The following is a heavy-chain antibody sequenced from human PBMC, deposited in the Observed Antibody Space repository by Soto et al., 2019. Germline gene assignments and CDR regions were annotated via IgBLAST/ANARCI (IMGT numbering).Heavy chain of an antibody. CDR2: IYYRSKWFH. J-gene: IGHJ6*02. CDR1: GDSVSSNGAC. Sequence: SQTLSLTCVISGDSVSSNGACWNWIRQSPSRGLQWLGRIYYRSKWFHDYAASVESRMAINPDTSRNQFSLQLNYVTPEDTAVYYCARVHCSAGTCLDGLDFWGQGATVTVSS. CDR3: ARVHCSAGTCLDGLDF. V-gene: IGHV6-1*01. D-gene: IGHD2-15*01.